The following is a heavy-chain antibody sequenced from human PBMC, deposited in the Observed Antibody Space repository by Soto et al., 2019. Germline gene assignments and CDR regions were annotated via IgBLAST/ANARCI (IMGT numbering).Heavy chain of an antibody. CDR1: GFTFTSSA. V-gene: IGHV1-58*01. CDR2: IVVGSGNT. D-gene: IGHD1-1*01. Sequence: SVKVSCKASGFTFTSSAVQWVRQARGQRLEWIGWIVVGSGNTNYAQKFQERVTITRDMSTSTAYMELSSLRSEDTAVYYCAAAYRISTTGTTPGVNWFDPWGQGTLVTVSS. J-gene: IGHJ5*02. CDR3: AAAYRISTTGTTPGVNWFDP.